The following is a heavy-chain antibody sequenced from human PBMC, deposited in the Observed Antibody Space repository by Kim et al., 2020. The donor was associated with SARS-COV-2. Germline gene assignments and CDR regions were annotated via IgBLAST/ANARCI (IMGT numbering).Heavy chain of an antibody. CDR1: GGSISSGDVY. CDR3: ARENFGSGKYAFDI. J-gene: IGHJ3*02. CDR2: IYYSGIT. D-gene: IGHD3-10*01. Sequence: SETLSLTCTVSGGSISSGDVYWSWIRQPPGKGLEWIGYIYYSGITQYNPSLKSRVIISVDTSNNQFSLKLSSVTAADTAVYYCARENFGSGKYAFDIWG. V-gene: IGHV4-30-4*01.